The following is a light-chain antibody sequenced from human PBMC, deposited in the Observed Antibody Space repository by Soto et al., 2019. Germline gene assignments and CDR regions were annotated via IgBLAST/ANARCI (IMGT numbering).Light chain of an antibody. CDR2: GAS. CDR3: QQYGSSPALT. CDR1: QSVSSSY. Sequence: EIVLTQSPGTLSLSPGERATLSCRASQSVSSSYFAWYQQKPGQSPRLLLYGASSRATGIPDRFSGSGSGTDFTLTISRLEPEDFAVYYCQQYGSSPALTFGGGTKVEIK. V-gene: IGKV3-20*01. J-gene: IGKJ4*01.